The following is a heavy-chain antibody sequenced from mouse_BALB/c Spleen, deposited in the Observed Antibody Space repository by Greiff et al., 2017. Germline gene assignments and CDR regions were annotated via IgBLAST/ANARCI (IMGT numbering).Heavy chain of an antibody. Sequence: EVQLQQSGPSLVKPSQTLSLTCSVTGDSITSGYWNWIRKFPGNKLEYMGYISYSGSTYYNPSLKSRISITRDTSKNQYYLQLNSVTTEDTATYYCARYRGHGYYLYYAMDYWGQGTSVTVSS. J-gene: IGHJ4*01. V-gene: IGHV3-8*02. CDR2: ISYSGST. CDR1: GDSITSGY. CDR3: ARYRGHGYYLYYAMDY. D-gene: IGHD2-3*01.